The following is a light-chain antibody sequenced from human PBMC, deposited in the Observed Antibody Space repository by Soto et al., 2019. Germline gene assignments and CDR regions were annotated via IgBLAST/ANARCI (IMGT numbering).Light chain of an antibody. CDR1: QSMPTQS. Sequence: DIVLTKSPGTLPWSQGERPTLSSRASQSMPTQSFTWYQQRPGQAPRVLLYGTSTRATGIPDRFSGSGSGTDFTLTISRLEPEDFVVYYCQQYSSSSGYTFGQGTKLEIK. CDR3: QQYSSSSGYT. CDR2: GTS. J-gene: IGKJ2*01. V-gene: IGKV3-20*01.